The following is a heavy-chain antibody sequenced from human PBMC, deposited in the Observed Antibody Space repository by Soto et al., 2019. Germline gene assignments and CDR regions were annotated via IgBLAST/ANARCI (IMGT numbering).Heavy chain of an antibody. J-gene: IGHJ6*01. D-gene: IGHD3-9*01. V-gene: IGHV1-46*01. CDR2: INPSSGST. CDR3: ARGTILRYFDWLSPTEDYYGMDV. Sequence: HWVRQAPGERLEWMGIINPSSGSTSYAQKFQGRVTMTRDTSTSTVYMELSSLRSEDTAVYYCARGTILRYFDWLSPTEDYYGMDVWGQGTTVIVS.